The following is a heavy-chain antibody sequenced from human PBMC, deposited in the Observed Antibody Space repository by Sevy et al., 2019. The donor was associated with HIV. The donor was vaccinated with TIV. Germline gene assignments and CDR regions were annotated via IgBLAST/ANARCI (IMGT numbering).Heavy chain of an antibody. J-gene: IGHJ4*02. Sequence: GGSLRLSCAASGFTFSSYAMHWVRHAPGKGLEWVAVISYDGSNKYYADSVKGRFTISRDNSKNTLYLQMNSLRAEDTAVYYCARDQYYDSSGSPYFDYWGQGTLVTVSS. CDR3: ARDQYYDSSGSPYFDY. CDR1: GFTFSSYA. V-gene: IGHV3-30-3*01. D-gene: IGHD3-22*01. CDR2: ISYDGSNK.